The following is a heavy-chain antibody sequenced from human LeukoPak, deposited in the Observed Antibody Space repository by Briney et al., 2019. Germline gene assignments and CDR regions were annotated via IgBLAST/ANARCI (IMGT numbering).Heavy chain of an antibody. Sequence: GVSLRLSCAASGFTFSSYAMSWVRQAPGKGLEWVSTISGRDGTPYYADSVKGRFTISRDSSKNTLYLQMHSLRAEDTAVYYCAKDFSSSWFHFDYWGQGTLVTVSS. J-gene: IGHJ4*02. V-gene: IGHV3-23*01. CDR2: ISGRDGTP. CDR1: GFTFSSYA. CDR3: AKDFSSSWFHFDY. D-gene: IGHD6-13*01.